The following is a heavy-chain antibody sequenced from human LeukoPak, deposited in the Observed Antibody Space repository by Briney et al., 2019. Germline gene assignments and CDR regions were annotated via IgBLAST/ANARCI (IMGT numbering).Heavy chain of an antibody. CDR3: ARVIGSYGDSAY. CDR1: GFTFSSFS. V-gene: IGHV3-48*04. Sequence: PGGSLRLSCAASGFTFSSFSMNWVRQAPGKGLEWISYITSSSSSTYYADSVKGRFTISRDNAKNSLYLQMNSLRAEHTAVYYCARVIGSYGDSAYWGQGTLVTVSS. D-gene: IGHD4-17*01. J-gene: IGHJ4*02. CDR2: ITSSSSST.